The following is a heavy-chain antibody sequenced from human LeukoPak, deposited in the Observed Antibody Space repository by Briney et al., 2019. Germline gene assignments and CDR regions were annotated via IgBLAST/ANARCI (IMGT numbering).Heavy chain of an antibody. CDR1: GYSFTSYW. Sequence: KRGESLKISCKASGYSFTSYWIGWVRQMPGKGLEWMGIIYPGDSDTRYSPSFQGQVTISADKSISTAYLQWSSLKASDTAMYYCARHPLSSSSPPYFQHWGQGTLVTVSS. CDR3: ARHPLSSSSPPYFQH. D-gene: IGHD6-6*01. V-gene: IGHV5-51*01. J-gene: IGHJ1*01. CDR2: IYPGDSDT.